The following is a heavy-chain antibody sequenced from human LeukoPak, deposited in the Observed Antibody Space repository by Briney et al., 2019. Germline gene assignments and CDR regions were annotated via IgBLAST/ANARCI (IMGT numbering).Heavy chain of an antibody. J-gene: IGHJ4*02. V-gene: IGHV4-39*07. D-gene: IGHD6-13*01. CDR3: AREEYSSDWYGHDS. CDR1: GGSISNTNYY. Sequence: KPSETLSLTCTVSGGSISNTNYYWAWIRQPPGRGLEWIGSIYYTGTTSDNPSLKSRVTLSVDTSKNQFSLRLTSVTAADTAFYYCAREEYSSDWYGHDSWGQGTLVTVSS. CDR2: IYYTGTT.